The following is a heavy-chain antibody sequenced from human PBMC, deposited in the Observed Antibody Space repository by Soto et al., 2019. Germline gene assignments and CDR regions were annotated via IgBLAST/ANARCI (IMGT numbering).Heavy chain of an antibody. Sequence: GSLRLSCAASGFTFSSYSMNWVRQAPGKGLEWVSSISSSSSYIYYADSVKGRFTISRDNAKNSLYLQMNSLRAEDTAVYYCARTTLEYSSRQDWFDPWGQGTLVTVSS. CDR3: ARTTLEYSSRQDWFDP. D-gene: IGHD6-6*01. J-gene: IGHJ5*02. CDR1: GFTFSSYS. CDR2: ISSSSSYI. V-gene: IGHV3-21*01.